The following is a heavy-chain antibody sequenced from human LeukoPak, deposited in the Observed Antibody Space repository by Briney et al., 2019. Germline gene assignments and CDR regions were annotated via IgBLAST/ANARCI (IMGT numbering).Heavy chain of an antibody. CDR3: AGGYCSSTSCYGNYYMDV. CDR1: GGSISSGTYY. V-gene: IGHV4-61*02. CDR2: IYTSGST. Sequence: TSQTLSLTCTVSGGSISSGTYYWSWIRQPAGKGLEWIGRIYTSGSTNYNPSLKSRVTISVDTSKNQFSLKLSSVTAADTAVYYCAGGYCSSTSCYGNYYMDVWGKGTTVTVSS. D-gene: IGHD2-2*01. J-gene: IGHJ6*03.